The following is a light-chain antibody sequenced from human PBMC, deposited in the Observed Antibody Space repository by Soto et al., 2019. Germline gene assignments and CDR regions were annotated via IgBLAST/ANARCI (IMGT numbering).Light chain of an antibody. CDR2: EVT. J-gene: IGLJ3*02. V-gene: IGLV2-14*01. CDR3: SSYTSSSSLGV. Sequence: QSALTQPASVSGSPGQSITISCTGTSSDVGGYNYVSWYQQHPGKAPKLMIYEVTNRPSGVSNRFSGSKSGNTASLTISGLXXXDXADYXCSSYTSSSSLGVFGGGTKLTVL. CDR1: SSDVGGYNY.